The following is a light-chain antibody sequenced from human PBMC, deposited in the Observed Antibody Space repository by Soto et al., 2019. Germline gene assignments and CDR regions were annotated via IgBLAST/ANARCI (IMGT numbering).Light chain of an antibody. V-gene: IGLV2-14*01. Sequence: SGLTQAAPVSGAPGEAITNPRTGNRKEVGGYNYVSWYQQHPVKAPKLMIYDVTNRPSGVSDRFSGSKSGNTASLTISGLQAEDEADYYCSSYTSSSTPCVFGTGTKVTVL. CDR1: RKEVGGYNY. CDR3: SSYTSSSTPCV. J-gene: IGLJ1*01. CDR2: DVT.